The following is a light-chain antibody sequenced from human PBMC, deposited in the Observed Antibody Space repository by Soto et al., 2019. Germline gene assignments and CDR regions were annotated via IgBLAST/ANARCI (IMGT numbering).Light chain of an antibody. CDR1: QSVNFN. Sequence: EIVMTQSPATLSVAPGERATLSCRASQSVNFNLAWYQQKPGQAPRLLIYGASTRATGFPARFSGFGSRTEFTLTISSLQPEDFATYYCQQLNSYPLTFGGGTKVDIK. CDR2: GAS. V-gene: IGKV3-15*01. J-gene: IGKJ4*01. CDR3: QQLNSYPLT.